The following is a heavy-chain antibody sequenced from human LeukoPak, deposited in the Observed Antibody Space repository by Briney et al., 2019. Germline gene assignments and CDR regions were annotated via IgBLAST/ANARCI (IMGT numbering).Heavy chain of an antibody. D-gene: IGHD6-6*01. CDR2: ISSGSRRI. J-gene: IGHJ4*02. Sequence: PGGSLRLSCAASGFDFSKYTMSWVRQAPGKGLEWVSSISSGSRRIHYADSMRGRFTISRDNAKSSVYLQMHNLRVEDTATYCRARVVLDHFWCRGTLVTVSS. CDR3: ARVVLDHF. CDR1: GFDFSKYT. V-gene: IGHV3-21*06.